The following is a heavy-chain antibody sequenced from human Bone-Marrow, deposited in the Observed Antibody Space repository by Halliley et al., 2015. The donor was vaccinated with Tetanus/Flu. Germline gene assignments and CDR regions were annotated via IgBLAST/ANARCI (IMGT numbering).Heavy chain of an antibody. V-gene: IGHV5-51*01. D-gene: IGHD2-21*02. CDR2: IHPGGSDI. CDR3: ARRGDSYVFDF. J-gene: IGHJ4*02. Sequence: LGWMGIIHPGGSDIGSKPSFQGQVPISADESTPTAYLQWSSLQASDTAMYYCARRGDSYVFDFWGQGTLVTVSS.